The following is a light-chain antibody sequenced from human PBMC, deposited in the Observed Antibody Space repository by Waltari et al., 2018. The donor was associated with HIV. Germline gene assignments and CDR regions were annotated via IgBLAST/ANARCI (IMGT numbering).Light chain of an antibody. CDR1: NSDIGGYNY. CDR2: EVT. V-gene: IGLV2-8*01. J-gene: IGLJ2*01. CDR3: SSYANKNGFYVV. Sequence: QSALTQPPSASGSPGQSVTISCTGTNSDIGGYNYVSWYQQHPGKAPKLVISEVTKRPSGVPGRFSGSNSGTTASLTVSGLQAEDEADYYCSSYANKNGFYVVFGGGTRLTVL.